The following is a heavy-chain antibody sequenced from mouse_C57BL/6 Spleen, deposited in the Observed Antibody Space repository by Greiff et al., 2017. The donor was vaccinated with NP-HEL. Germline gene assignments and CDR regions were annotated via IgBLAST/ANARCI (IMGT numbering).Heavy chain of an antibody. CDR1: GFNIKDDY. CDR2: IDPENGDT. V-gene: IGHV14-4*01. CDR3: TYGVWFAY. J-gene: IGHJ3*01. D-gene: IGHD1-1*02. Sequence: EVKLMESGAELVRPGASVKLSCTASGFNIKDDYMHWVKQRPEQGLEWIGWIDPENGDTEYASKFQGKATITADTSSNTAYLQLSSLTSEDTAVYYCTYGVWFAYGGQGTLVTVSA.